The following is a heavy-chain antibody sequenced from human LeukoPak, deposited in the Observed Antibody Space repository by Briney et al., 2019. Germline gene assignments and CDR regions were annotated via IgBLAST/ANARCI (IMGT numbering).Heavy chain of an antibody. V-gene: IGHV3-74*01. CDR1: GFTLRNYW. Sequence: PGGSLRLSCAASGFTLRNYWMHWVRQVPGKGLVWVSRISGDGSVTNYADSVKGRFTISRDNAKNTLFLQINSLRAEDTAVYYCARYSSSSGGASYYLDYWGHGTLVTVSS. J-gene: IGHJ4*01. D-gene: IGHD6-6*01. CDR2: ISGDGSVT. CDR3: ARYSSSSGGASYYLDY.